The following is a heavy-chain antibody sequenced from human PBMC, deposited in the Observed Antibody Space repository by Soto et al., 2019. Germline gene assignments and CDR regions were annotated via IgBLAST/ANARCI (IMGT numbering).Heavy chain of an antibody. CDR3: TLNSNYGGGNY. V-gene: IGHV3-15*07. D-gene: IGHD4-4*01. J-gene: IGHJ4*02. Sequence: EVQLVESGGGLVKPGGSLRVSCAASGFTFTYAWMNWVRQAPGKGLEWVGRIKSKTDGGTTDYGAPVKGRFTNSRDDSKNTLYLQMNSLKTEDTAVYYCTLNSNYGGGNYWGQGTLVTVSS. CDR1: GFTFTYAW. CDR2: IKSKTDGGTT.